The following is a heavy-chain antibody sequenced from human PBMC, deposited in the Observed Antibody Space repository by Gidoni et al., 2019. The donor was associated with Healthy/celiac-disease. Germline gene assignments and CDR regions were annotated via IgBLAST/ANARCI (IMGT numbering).Heavy chain of an antibody. CDR3: VSRGGSYGSVVDY. J-gene: IGHJ4*02. D-gene: IGHD3-10*01. V-gene: IGHV3-64D*06. Sequence: FTISRDNSKNTLYLQMSSLSAEDTAVYYCVSRGGSYGSVVDYWGQGTLVAVSS.